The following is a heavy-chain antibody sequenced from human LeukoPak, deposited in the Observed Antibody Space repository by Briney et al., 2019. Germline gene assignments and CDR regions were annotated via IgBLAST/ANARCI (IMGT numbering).Heavy chain of an antibody. Sequence: GGSLRLSCAASGFTFSTNAMSWVRQAPGKGLEWVSAINGGGGGTYYADSVKGRFTIPRDNSKNTLYLQMNSLRAEDTGVYYCAKDVLGAVIDYWGQGTLVTVSS. CDR1: GFTFSTNA. CDR2: INGGGGGT. J-gene: IGHJ4*02. V-gene: IGHV3-23*01. CDR3: AKDVLGAVIDY. D-gene: IGHD1-26*01.